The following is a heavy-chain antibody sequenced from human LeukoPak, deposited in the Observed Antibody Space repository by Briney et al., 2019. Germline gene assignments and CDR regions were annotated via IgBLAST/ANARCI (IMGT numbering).Heavy chain of an antibody. V-gene: IGHV4-34*01. J-gene: IGHJ6*02. CDR1: GGSFSGYY. D-gene: IGHD2-2*01. Sequence: PSETLSLTCADYGGSFSGYYWSWIRQPPGKGLEWIGEINHSGSTNYNPSLKSRVTISVDTSKNQFSLKLSSVTAADTAVYYCARERNIVVVPAAGYGMDVWGQGTTVTVSS. CDR3: ARERNIVVVPAAGYGMDV. CDR2: INHSGST.